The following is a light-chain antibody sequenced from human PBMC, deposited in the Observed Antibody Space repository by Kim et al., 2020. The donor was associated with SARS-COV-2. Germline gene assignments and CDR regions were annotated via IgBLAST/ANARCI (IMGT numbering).Light chain of an antibody. CDR3: MQGTHWPFT. J-gene: IGKJ3*01. V-gene: IGKV2-30*01. Sequence: PASISCRSSQSLLYSDGNIYLNWFHQRPGQSPQRLIYKVSNRDSGVPDRFSGSGSGTDFTLQISRVEAEDVGVYYCMQGTHWPFTFGPGTKVDIK. CDR2: KVS. CDR1: QSLLYSDGNIY.